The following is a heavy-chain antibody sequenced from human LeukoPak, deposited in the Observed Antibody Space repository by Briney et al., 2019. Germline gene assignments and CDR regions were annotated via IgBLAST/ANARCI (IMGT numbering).Heavy chain of an antibody. CDR1: GGTFSSYA. D-gene: IGHD6-13*01. V-gene: IGHV1-69*05. CDR3: ARSIAAAGHYYYMDV. J-gene: IGHJ6*03. Sequence: GASAKVSCKASGGTFSSYAISWVRQAPGQGLEWMGGIIPIFGSANYAQKFQGRVTITTDESTSTAYMELSSLSSEDTAVYYCARSIAAAGHYYYMDVWGKGTTVTVSS. CDR2: IIPIFGSA.